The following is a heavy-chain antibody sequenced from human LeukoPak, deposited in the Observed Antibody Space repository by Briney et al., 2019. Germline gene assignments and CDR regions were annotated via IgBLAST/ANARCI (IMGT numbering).Heavy chain of an antibody. D-gene: IGHD2-2*01. J-gene: IGHJ4*02. V-gene: IGHV3-21*01. CDR3: ARGVVPAAFDY. Sequence: PGGSLRLSCAASGSTFSSYSMNWVGQAPGKGLEWVSSISSSSDHIAYADSVKGRFTISRDNAKNALYLQVNSLRAEDTAVYYCARGVVPAAFDYWGQGTLVTVSS. CDR2: ISSSSDHI. CDR1: GSTFSSYS.